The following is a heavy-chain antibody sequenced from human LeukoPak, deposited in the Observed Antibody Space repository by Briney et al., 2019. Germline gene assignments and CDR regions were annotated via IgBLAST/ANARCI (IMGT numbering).Heavy chain of an antibody. V-gene: IGHV4-59*01. CDR3: ARDRSRDGGNLAY. J-gene: IGHJ4*02. D-gene: IGHD5-24*01. Sequence: SETLSLTCTVSGGSISSYYWSWIRQPPGKGLEWIGYIYYSGSTNYNPSLKSRVTISLDTSKNQFSLKLSSVTAADTVVYYCARDRSRDGGNLAYWGQGTLVTVSS. CDR1: GGSISSYY. CDR2: IYYSGST.